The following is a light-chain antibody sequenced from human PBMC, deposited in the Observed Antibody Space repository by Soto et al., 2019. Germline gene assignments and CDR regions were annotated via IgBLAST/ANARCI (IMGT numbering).Light chain of an antibody. V-gene: IGKV3-20*01. CDR2: GAS. CDR3: QQYDSSPRT. Sequence: EIVLTQSPGTLSLSPWERATLSCRASQSVNSNYLAWYQQKPGQGPRLLMYGASSRATGIPDRFSGSGSGTDFTLTISRLEPEDFAVYYCQQYDSSPRTFGQGTKVEIK. J-gene: IGKJ1*01. CDR1: QSVNSNY.